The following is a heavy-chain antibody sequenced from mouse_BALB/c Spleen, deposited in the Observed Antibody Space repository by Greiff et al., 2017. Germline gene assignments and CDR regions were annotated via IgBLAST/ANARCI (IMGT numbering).Heavy chain of an antibody. CDR1: GYTFTSYV. CDR3: ARSRGAY. J-gene: IGHJ3*01. CDR2: INPYNDGT. Sequence: VQLQQSGPELVRPGVSVKISCKGSGYTFTSYVMHWVKQKPGQGLEWIGYINPYNDGTKYNEKFKGKATLTSDKSSSTAYMELSSLTSEGSAVYYCARSRGAYWGQGTLVTVSA. V-gene: IGHV1-14*01.